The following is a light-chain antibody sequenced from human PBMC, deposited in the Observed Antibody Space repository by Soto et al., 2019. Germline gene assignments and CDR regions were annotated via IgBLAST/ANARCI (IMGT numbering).Light chain of an antibody. CDR1: QSISNW. CDR2: RAS. Sequence: DIQMTQSPSTLSASVGDRVTITCRASQSISNWLAWYQQKPGKAPKLLIYRASSLESGVPSRFSGSGSGTEFTLTISILQPDDFATYYCQQYNSYSPRLTLGGGTKVETK. CDR3: QQYNSYSPRLT. J-gene: IGKJ4*01. V-gene: IGKV1-5*03.